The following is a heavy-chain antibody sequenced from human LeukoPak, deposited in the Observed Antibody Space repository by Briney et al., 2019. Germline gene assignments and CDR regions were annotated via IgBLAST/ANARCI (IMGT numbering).Heavy chain of an antibody. CDR2: IYYSGST. CDR3: ARDRESVYPDAFDI. J-gene: IGHJ3*02. CDR1: GGSISSYY. D-gene: IGHD2-8*01. Sequence: PSETLSLTCTVSGGSISSYYWSWIRQPPGRGLEWIGYIYYSGSTNYNPSLKSRVTISVDTSENQFSLKLSSVTAADTAVYYCARDRESVYPDAFDIWGQGTMVTVSS. V-gene: IGHV4-59*01.